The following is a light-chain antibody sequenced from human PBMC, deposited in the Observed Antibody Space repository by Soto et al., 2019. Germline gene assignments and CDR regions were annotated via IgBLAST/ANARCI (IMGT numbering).Light chain of an antibody. CDR2: EVS. CDR3: SSYTSSTILVV. CDR1: ISDVGGYNC. Sequence: QSALTQPASVSGSPGQSITISCTGTISDVGGYNCVSWYQQHPGKAPKLMIYEVSNRPSGVSNRFSASKSGNTASLTISGLQAEDEADYYCSSYTSSTILVVFGGGTKLTVL. J-gene: IGLJ2*01. V-gene: IGLV2-14*01.